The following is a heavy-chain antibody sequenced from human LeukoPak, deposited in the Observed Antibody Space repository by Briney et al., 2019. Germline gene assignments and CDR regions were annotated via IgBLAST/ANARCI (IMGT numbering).Heavy chain of an antibody. CDR1: GGTFSSYA. V-gene: IGHV1-69*11. J-gene: IGHJ3*02. CDR2: IIPILGTA. Sequence: SVKVSCKASGGTFSSYAISWVRRAPGQGLEWMGRIIPILGTANYAQKFQGRVTITTDESTSTAYMELSSLRSEDTAVYYCARVGVGDIVVVPAALGAFDIWGQGTMVTVSS. D-gene: IGHD2-2*01. CDR3: ARVGVGDIVVVPAALGAFDI.